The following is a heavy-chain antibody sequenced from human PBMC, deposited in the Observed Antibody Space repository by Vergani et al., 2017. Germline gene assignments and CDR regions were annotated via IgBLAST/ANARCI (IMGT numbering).Heavy chain of an antibody. D-gene: IGHD3-22*01. CDR3: ARDSRTYYYDSSGYSNWFDP. CDR2: INWNGGST. Sequence: EVQLVESGGGVVRPGGSLRLSCAASGFTFDDYGMSWVRQAPGKGLEWVSGINWNGGSTGYADSVKGRFTISRDNAKNSLYLQMNSLRAEDTALYHCARDSRTYYYDSSGYSNWFDPWGQGTLDTVSS. CDR1: GFTFDDYG. J-gene: IGHJ5*02. V-gene: IGHV3-20*01.